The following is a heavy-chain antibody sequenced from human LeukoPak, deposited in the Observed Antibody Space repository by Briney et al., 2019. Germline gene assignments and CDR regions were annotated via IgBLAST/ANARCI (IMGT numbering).Heavy chain of an antibody. V-gene: IGHV1-8*03. CDR2: MNPNSGNT. J-gene: IGHJ4*02. D-gene: IGHD6-13*01. CDR3: ARGREQQLDWGY. CDR1: GYTFTSYD. Sequence: ASVKVSCKASGYTFTSYDINWVQQATGQGLEWMGWMNPNSGNTGYAQKFQGRVTITRNTSISTAYMELSSLRSEDTAVYYCARGREQQLDWGYWGQGTLVTVSS.